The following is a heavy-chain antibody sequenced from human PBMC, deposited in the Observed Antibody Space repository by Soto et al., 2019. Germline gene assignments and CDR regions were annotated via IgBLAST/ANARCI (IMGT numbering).Heavy chain of an antibody. D-gene: IGHD2-21*02. V-gene: IGHV4-39*01. Sequence: QLQLQESGPGLVKPSETLSLTCTVSGGSISSSSYYWGWIRQPPGKGLEWIGSIYYSGSTYYNPSLKGRVTTAIGTSKNQFALKLSSVAAPDTSVYYGARQITAPNDAFDIWGQGTMGTVSS. CDR3: ARQITAPNDAFDI. CDR2: IYYSGST. CDR1: GGSISSSSYY. J-gene: IGHJ3*02.